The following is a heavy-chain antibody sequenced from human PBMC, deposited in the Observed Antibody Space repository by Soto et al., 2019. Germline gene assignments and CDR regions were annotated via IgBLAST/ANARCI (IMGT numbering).Heavy chain of an antibody. CDR2: IYHTGNT. CDR3: AKEPLDGMDV. V-gene: IGHV4-30-4*01. Sequence: VQLHQSGPRLVKPSQTLSLECSVIGGSVNTGDNYWSWVRQSPGRGLEWIRYIYHTGNTFYNPALENRVTMSVDASKNQFSLTLTSVTAADTAVYFCAKEPLDGMDVWGQGTNVTVSS. CDR1: GGSVNTGDNY. J-gene: IGHJ6*02.